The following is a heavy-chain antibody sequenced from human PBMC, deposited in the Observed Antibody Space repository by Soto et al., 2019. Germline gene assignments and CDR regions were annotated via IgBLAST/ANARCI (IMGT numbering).Heavy chain of an antibody. CDR3: ARVGSSIAVRPSGY. J-gene: IGHJ4*02. Sequence: PSETLSLTCTVSGGSISSGDYYWSWIRQPPGKGLEWIGYIYYSGSTYYNPSLKSRVTISLDTSKNQFSLKLSSVTAADTAVYYCARVGSSIAVRPSGYWGQGTLVTVSS. CDR1: GGSISSGDYY. V-gene: IGHV4-30-4*01. CDR2: IYYSGST. D-gene: IGHD6-6*01.